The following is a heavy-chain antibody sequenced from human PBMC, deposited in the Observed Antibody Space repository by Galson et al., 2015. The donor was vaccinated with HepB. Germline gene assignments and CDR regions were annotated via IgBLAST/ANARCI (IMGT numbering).Heavy chain of an antibody. CDR1: GYTLTELS. V-gene: IGHV1-24*01. Sequence: SVKVSCKVSGYTLTELSMHWVRQAPGKGLEWMGGFDPEDGETIYAQKFQGRVTMTEDTSTDTAYMELSSLRSEDTAVYYCATDRGSSGWYGRAFDIWGQGTMVTVSS. D-gene: IGHD6-19*01. CDR2: FDPEDGET. CDR3: ATDRGSSGWYGRAFDI. J-gene: IGHJ3*02.